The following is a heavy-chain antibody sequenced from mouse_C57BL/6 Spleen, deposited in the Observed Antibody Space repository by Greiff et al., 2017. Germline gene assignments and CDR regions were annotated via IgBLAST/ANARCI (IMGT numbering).Heavy chain of an antibody. V-gene: IGHV1-61*01. CDR3: AREGIYYGNYFGY. CDR2: IYPSDSET. CDR1: GYTFTSYW. D-gene: IGHD2-1*01. J-gene: IGHJ2*01. Sequence: QVQLQQPGAELVRPGSSVKLSCKASGYTFTSYWMDWVKQRPGQGLEWIGNIYPSDSETHYNQKFKDKATLTVDKSSSTAYMQLSSLTSEDSAVYYCAREGIYYGNYFGYWGQGTTLTVSS.